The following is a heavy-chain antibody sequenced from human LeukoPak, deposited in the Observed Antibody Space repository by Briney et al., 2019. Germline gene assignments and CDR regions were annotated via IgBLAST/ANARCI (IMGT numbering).Heavy chain of an antibody. CDR1: GYNFSRYW. Sequence: GESLKISCKGSGYNFSRYWTAWVRQMPGKGLEWMGMIYPGDSETRYSPSFQGQVTMSADKSITTAYLQWSSLKASDTAMYYCATVTAMVSPFDHWGQGTLVTVAS. CDR3: ATVTAMVSPFDH. V-gene: IGHV5-51*01. CDR2: IYPGDSET. D-gene: IGHD5-18*01. J-gene: IGHJ4*02.